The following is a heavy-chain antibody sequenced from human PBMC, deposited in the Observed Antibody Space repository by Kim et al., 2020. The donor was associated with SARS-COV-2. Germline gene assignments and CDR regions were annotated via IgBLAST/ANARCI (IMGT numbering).Heavy chain of an antibody. D-gene: IGHD1-1*01. CDR2: ISPDGETT. J-gene: IGHJ6*02. V-gene: IGHV3-30*18. CDR1: GFDFSAYG. Sequence: GGSLRLSCAASGFDFSAYGMHWVRQAPGKGLEWVAVISPDGETTHYGASVMGRFIISRDNYRKTVSLQMNSLKSEDTAVYYCAKERPYSNNWGPTYFYGMDVWGQGTTVTVSS. CDR3: AKERPYSNNWGPTYFYGMDV.